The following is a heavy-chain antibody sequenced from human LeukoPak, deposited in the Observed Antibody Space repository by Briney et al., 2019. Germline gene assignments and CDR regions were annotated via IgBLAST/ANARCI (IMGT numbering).Heavy chain of an antibody. V-gene: IGHV3-73*01. D-gene: IGHD4-17*01. CDR3: TSLDYGDYNYFDY. CDR2: IRSKANNCAT. J-gene: IGHJ4*02. CDR1: GFTFSGAA. Sequence: GGSLKLSCAASGFTFSGAAMHWVRQASGKGLEWVGRIRSKANNCATSYAASVKGRFTISRDDSKNTAYLQMNSLKTEDTAVYYCTSLDYGDYNYFDYWGQGTLVTVSS.